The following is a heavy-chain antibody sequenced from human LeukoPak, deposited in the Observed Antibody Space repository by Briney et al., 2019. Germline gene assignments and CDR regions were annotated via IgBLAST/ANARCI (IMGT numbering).Heavy chain of an antibody. Sequence: ASVKVSCKASGYTFTSYDINWVRQATGQGLEWMGWMNPNSGNTGYSQKFQGRVTMTRNTSITTAYMELSSLRSEDTAVYYCARAGCTGRGNRHFQHWGQGTLVTVSS. D-gene: IGHD2-8*02. V-gene: IGHV1-8*01. CDR3: ARAGCTGRGNRHFQH. CDR2: MNPNSGNT. CDR1: GYTFTSYD. J-gene: IGHJ1*01.